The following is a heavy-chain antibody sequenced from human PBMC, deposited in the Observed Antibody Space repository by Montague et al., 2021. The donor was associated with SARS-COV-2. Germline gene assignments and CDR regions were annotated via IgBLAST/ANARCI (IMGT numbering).Heavy chain of an antibody. CDR1: GGSISSYY. CDR3: ARDGLERQWWMLGWFDP. CDR2: IYTSGST. V-gene: IGHV4-4*07. Sequence: SETLSLTCTVSGGSISSYYWSWIRQPAGKGLEWIGRIYTSGSTNYNPSLRSRVTMSVDTSKNQFSLKLRSVTAADTAVYFRARDGLERQWWMLGWFDPWGQGTLVTVSS. J-gene: IGHJ5*02. D-gene: IGHD1-1*01.